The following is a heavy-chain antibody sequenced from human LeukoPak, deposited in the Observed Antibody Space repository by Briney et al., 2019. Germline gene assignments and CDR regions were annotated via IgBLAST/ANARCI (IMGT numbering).Heavy chain of an antibody. CDR3: AREGRREYQLLSNPSFDP. Sequence: SVKVSCKASGGTFSSYTLSWVRQAPGQGLEWMGRIIPILGIANYAQKFQGRVTITADKSTSTAYMELSSLRSEDTAVYYCAREGRREYQLLSNPSFDPWGQGTLVTVSS. CDR1: GGTFSSYT. D-gene: IGHD2-2*01. CDR2: IIPILGIA. J-gene: IGHJ5*02. V-gene: IGHV1-69*04.